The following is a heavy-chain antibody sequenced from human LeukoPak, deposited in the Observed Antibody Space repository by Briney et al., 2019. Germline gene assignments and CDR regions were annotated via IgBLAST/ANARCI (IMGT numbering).Heavy chain of an antibody. CDR1: GGSISSDY. CDR2: IYTSGST. Sequence: SETLSLTCTVSGGSISSDYWSWIRQPDGKGLEWIGRIYTSGSTNYNPSLKSRVSMLVDTSTNQFSLKLSSVTAADTAVYYCARDVGYYYAVDVWGKGTTVTISS. CDR3: ARDVGYYYAVDV. V-gene: IGHV4-4*07. J-gene: IGHJ6*04. D-gene: IGHD3-10*01.